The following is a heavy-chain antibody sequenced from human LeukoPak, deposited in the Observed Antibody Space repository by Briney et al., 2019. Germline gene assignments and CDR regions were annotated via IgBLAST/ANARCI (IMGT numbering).Heavy chain of an antibody. V-gene: IGHV1-46*01. J-gene: IGHJ4*02. D-gene: IGHD3-22*01. CDR2: INPSGGST. Sequence: GASVKVSCKASGYTFTSYYLHWVRQAPGQGLEWMGIINPSGGSTSYAQKFQGRVTMTRDMSTSTVYMELSSLRSEDTAVYYCVRQYYHYSSDYYWAPDYWGQGTLVTVSS. CDR1: GYTFTSYY. CDR3: VRQYYHYSSDYYWAPDY.